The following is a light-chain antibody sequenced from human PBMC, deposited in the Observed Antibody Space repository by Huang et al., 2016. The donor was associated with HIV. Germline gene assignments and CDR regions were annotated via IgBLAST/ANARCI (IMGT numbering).Light chain of an antibody. V-gene: IGKV3-11*01. CDR2: DAA. CDR3: QQRSTVSLT. Sequence: EVVLTQSPATLSLSPGERATLSCRASQSVSTHLAWYQQKPGQAPRLLIYDAANRVTGFPAMFSGSGSGTDFTLTISGLEPEDFAVYYCQQRSTVSLTFGGGTKVEIK. CDR1: QSVSTH. J-gene: IGKJ4*01.